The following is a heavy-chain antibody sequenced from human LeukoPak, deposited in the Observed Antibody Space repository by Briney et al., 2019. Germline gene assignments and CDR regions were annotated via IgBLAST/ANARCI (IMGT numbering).Heavy chain of an antibody. D-gene: IGHD3-10*01. CDR2: IYYSGST. CDR3: ARVRTYGSGSYVFDY. Sequence: PSETLSLTCTVSGVSISSGGYYWSWIRQHPGKGLEWIGYIYYSGSTYYNPSLKSRVTISVDTSKNQFSLKLSSVTAADTAVYYCARVRTYGSGSYVFDYWGQGTLVTVSS. V-gene: IGHV4-31*03. J-gene: IGHJ4*02. CDR1: GVSISSGGYY.